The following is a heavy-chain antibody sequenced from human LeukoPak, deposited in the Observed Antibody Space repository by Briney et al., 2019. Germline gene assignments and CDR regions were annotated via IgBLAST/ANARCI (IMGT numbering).Heavy chain of an antibody. D-gene: IGHD2-21*02. CDR1: GFTFSSYW. J-gene: IGHJ4*02. V-gene: IGHV3-74*01. CDR3: AREDFVVVTAGAFDI. Sequence: GGSLRLSCAASGFTFSSYWMHWVRQTPGKGLVWVSRINSDGSSTSYADSVKGRFTISRDNAKNTLYLQMNSLRAEDTAVYYCAREDFVVVTAGAFDIWGQGTLVTVSS. CDR2: INSDGSST.